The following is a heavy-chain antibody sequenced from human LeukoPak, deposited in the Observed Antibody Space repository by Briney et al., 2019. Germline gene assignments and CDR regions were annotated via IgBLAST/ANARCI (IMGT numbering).Heavy chain of an antibody. J-gene: IGHJ4*02. Sequence: PSETLSLTCTVSGGSISSSSYYWGWIRQPPGKGLEWIGSIYYSGSTYYNPSLKSRVTISVDTSKNQFSLKLSSVTAADTAVYYCASTAYSSGWYGIVYFDYWGQGTLVTVSS. D-gene: IGHD6-19*01. V-gene: IGHV4-39*01. CDR1: GGSISSSSYY. CDR3: ASTAYSSGWYGIVYFDY. CDR2: IYYSGST.